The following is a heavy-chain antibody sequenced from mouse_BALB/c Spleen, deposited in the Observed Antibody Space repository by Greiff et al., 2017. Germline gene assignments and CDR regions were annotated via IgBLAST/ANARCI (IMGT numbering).Heavy chain of an antibody. D-gene: IGHD2-14*01. V-gene: IGHV1S22*01. J-gene: IGHJ3*01. CDR3: TRERYDPWFAY. CDR1: GYTFTSYW. CDR2: IYPGSGST. Sequence: LQQPGSELVRPGASVKLSCKASGYTFTSYWMHWVKQRPGQGLEWIGNIYPGSGSTNYDEKFKSKATLTVDTSSSTAYMQLSSLTSEDSAVYYCTRERYDPWFAYWGQGTLVTVSA.